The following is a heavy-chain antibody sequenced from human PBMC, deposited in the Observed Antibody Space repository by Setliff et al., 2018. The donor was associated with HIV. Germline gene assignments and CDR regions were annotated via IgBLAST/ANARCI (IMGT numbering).Heavy chain of an antibody. Sequence: PSETMSLTCAVYGGSFNNYYWSWNRQPPGKGREWIGEINHSGSTSYNPSLKSRVTISVDTSKNQFSLKLNSITAADTAIYFCARVRDPNWNYGMDVWGQGTTVTVSS. V-gene: IGHV4-34*01. J-gene: IGHJ6*02. CDR2: INHSGST. CDR3: ARVRDPNWNYGMDV. D-gene: IGHD1-1*01. CDR1: GGSFNNYY.